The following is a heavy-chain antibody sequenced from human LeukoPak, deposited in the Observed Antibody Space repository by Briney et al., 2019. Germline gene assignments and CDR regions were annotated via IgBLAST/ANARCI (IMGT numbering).Heavy chain of an antibody. J-gene: IGHJ4*02. CDR2: ISYDGSNK. V-gene: IGHV3-30*04. D-gene: IGHD4-11*01. CDR1: GFTFNSYA. CDR3: ASIDYSTSY. Sequence: GGSLRLSCAASGFTFNSYAMHWVRQAPGKGLEWVAVISYDGSNKYYADSVKGRFTISRDNSKNTLYLQMNSLRAEDTAVYYCASIDYSTSYWGQGTLVTVSS.